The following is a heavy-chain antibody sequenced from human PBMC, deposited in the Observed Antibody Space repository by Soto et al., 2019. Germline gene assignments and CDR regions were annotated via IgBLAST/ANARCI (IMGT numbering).Heavy chain of an antibody. CDR1: GFTFSSYS. J-gene: IGHJ4*02. CDR2: ISSSSSTI. CDR3: ARDRAYCGGDCYNYFDY. V-gene: IGHV3-48*02. Sequence: GGSLRLSCAASGFTFSSYSMNWVRQAPGKGLEWVSYISSSSSTIYYADSVKGRFTISRDNAKNSLYLQMNSLRDEDTAVYYCARDRAYCGGDCYNYFDYGGQGTLVTVSS. D-gene: IGHD2-21*02.